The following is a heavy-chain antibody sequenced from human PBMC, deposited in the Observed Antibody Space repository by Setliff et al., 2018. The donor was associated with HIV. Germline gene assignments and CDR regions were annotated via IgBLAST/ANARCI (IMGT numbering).Heavy chain of an antibody. J-gene: IGHJ6*03. CDR3: ARGLVRMAPNMDV. CDR1: GGSISSSSYY. Sequence: SETLSLTCTVSGGSISSSSYYWGWIRQSPGKGLEWIGSIYYSGSTYYNMSLKSRVTIPVDTSKNQFSLKLSSVTAADTAVYYCARGLVRMAPNMDVWGKGTTVTVS. CDR2: IYYSGST. V-gene: IGHV4-39*01. D-gene: IGHD2-8*01.